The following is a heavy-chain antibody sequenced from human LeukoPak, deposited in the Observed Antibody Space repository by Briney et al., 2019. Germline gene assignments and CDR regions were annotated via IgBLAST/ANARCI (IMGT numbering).Heavy chain of an antibody. Sequence: PGGSLRLSCAAPGFTFSSYGMHWVRQAPGKGLEWVAFIRYDGSNKYYADSVKGRFTISRDNSKNTLYLQMNSLRAEDTAVYYCIVVPAAMWGRYGMDVWGQGTTVTVSS. CDR3: IVVPAAMWGRYGMDV. CDR2: IRYDGSNK. D-gene: IGHD2-2*01. CDR1: GFTFSSYG. J-gene: IGHJ6*02. V-gene: IGHV3-30*02.